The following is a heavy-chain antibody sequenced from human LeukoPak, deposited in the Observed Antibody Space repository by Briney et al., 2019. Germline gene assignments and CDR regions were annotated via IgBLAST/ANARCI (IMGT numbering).Heavy chain of an antibody. CDR2: TYYRSKWYN. CDR3: ARGTGATDV. CDR1: GAMFFSTRVS. D-gene: IGHD1-7*01. V-gene: IGHV6-1*01. J-gene: IGHJ3*01. Sequence: SQTLSLTCAISGAMFFSTRVSWNWIRHSHSKALKWLGRTYYRSKWYNDYAVSVKGRITINPDTSKNQFSLQLNSVTPEDTAVYYCARGTGATDVWGQGTMVTVSS.